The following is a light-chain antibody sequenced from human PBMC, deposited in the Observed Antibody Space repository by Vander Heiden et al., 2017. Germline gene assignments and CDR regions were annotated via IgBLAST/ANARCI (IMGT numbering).Light chain of an antibody. V-gene: IGKV1-33*01. CDR1: QDISNY. Sequence: DIQMTQSPSSLSASVGDRVTITCQASQDISNYLNWYQQTPGKAPKLLIYDASNLETGVPSRFSGSGSGTYFTFSISSLQPEDIATYYCQQDDILPITFGQGTRLDIK. J-gene: IGKJ5*01. CDR2: DAS. CDR3: QQDDILPIT.